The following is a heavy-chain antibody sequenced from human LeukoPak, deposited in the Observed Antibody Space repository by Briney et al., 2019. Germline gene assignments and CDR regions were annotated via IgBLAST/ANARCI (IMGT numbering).Heavy chain of an antibody. CDR1: GGSFSGYY. CDR3: ARGRVSSSSWSSTYYYYFYMDV. Sequence: SETLSLTCAVSGGSFSGYYWNWIRQPPGKGLEWIGEIYHSGSTNYNPSLKSRVTISRDTSKNHFSLELSSVTAAATAVYFCARGRVSSSSWSSTYYYYFYMDVWGKGTTVIVSS. D-gene: IGHD6-13*01. J-gene: IGHJ6*03. V-gene: IGHV4-34*01. CDR2: IYHSGST.